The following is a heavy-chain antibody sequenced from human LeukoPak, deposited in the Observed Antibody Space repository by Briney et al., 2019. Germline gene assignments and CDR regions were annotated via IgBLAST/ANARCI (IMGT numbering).Heavy chain of an antibody. CDR3: ARGSGSYRPLYFFDY. CDR1: GGSFSIYY. J-gene: IGHJ4*02. Sequence: SETLSLTCSVSGGSFSIYYCNWIRQPAGKGLEWIGRIDSSGTTKYNPSLKSRVTMSIDTSQREVSLTLSPMTAADTAVYFCARGSGSYRPLYFFDYWGQGTLVTVSS. V-gene: IGHV4-4*07. CDR2: IDSSGTT. D-gene: IGHD1-26*01.